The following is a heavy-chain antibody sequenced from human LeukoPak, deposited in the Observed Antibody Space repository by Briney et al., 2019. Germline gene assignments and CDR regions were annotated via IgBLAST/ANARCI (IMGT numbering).Heavy chain of an antibody. J-gene: IGHJ4*02. Sequence: GASVKVSCKASGYTFTGYYMHWVRQAPGQGLEWMGRINPNSGGTSYAQKFQGRVTMTRDTSISTAYMELGRLRSDDTAVYYCARGPLPLAVADCWGQGTLVTVSS. CDR3: ARGPLPLAVADC. D-gene: IGHD6-19*01. V-gene: IGHV1-2*06. CDR2: INPNSGGT. CDR1: GYTFTGYY.